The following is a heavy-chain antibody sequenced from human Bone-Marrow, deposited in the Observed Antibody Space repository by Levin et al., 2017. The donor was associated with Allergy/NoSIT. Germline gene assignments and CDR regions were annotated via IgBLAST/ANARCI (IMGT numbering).Heavy chain of an antibody. V-gene: IGHV3-48*03. J-gene: IGHJ4*02. CDR2: INAGGSTR. CDR1: GFTFSSFE. CDR3: ARDATTLPDY. D-gene: IGHD4-17*01. Sequence: GESLKISCAASGFTFSSFEMNWVRQAPGKGLEWISYINAGGSTRHYADSVKGRFTISRDNAKSSLYLQMDSLRVDDTAVYFCARDATTLPDYWGQGTLVTVSS.